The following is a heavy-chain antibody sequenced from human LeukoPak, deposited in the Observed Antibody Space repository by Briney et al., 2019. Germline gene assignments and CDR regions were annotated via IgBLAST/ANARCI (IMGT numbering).Heavy chain of an antibody. V-gene: IGHV4-39*01. CDR3: ARNGGDCSGGSCYSHWFDP. CDR1: GGSISSRGYY. D-gene: IGHD2-15*01. CDR2: IYYSGST. Sequence: SETLSLTCTVSGGSISSRGYYWAWIRQPPGKGLEWIGTIYYSGSTYFNPSLTSRVTISVDTSKNQFSLKLTSVTAADTAVYYCARNGGDCSGGSCYSHWFDPWGQGTLVTVSS. J-gene: IGHJ5*02.